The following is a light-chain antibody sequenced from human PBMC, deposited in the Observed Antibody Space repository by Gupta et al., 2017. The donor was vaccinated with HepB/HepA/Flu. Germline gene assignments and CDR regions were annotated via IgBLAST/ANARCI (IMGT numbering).Light chain of an antibody. CDR3: LQTTHWLYT. V-gene: IGKV2-30*01. J-gene: IGKJ2*01. CDR2: KVS. Sequence: DVVSTQSPLFRPVTLGQPPSISCRSSQSLVDGDGNTFLTWFQQRPGNSPRRLNYKVSNRDSGVPDRFSGSGSGTDFTLKISRVEAEDVGVYYCLQTTHWLYTFGQGTKLEIK. CDR1: QSLVDGDGNTF.